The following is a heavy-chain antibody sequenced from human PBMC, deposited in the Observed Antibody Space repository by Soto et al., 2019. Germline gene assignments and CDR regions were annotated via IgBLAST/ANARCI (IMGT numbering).Heavy chain of an antibody. CDR2: VHHSGTT. CDR1: GGSINTDYW. J-gene: IGHJ4*02. D-gene: IGHD6-13*01. V-gene: IGHV4-4*02. CDR3: ASGFSSRWVY. Sequence: QVQLQESGPGLVKPSGTLSLTCGVSGGSINTDYWWSWVRQAPGKALEWIGEVHHSGTTNYIQSLKTRITMSVDKSGNQVSLDLTSVAAADTAVYFCASGFSSRWVYWGQGILVTVSS.